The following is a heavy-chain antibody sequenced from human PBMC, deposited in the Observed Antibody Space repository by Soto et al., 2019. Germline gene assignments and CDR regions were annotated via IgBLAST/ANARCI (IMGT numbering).Heavy chain of an antibody. CDR3: ARAYSSGWYRPPSYYGMDV. V-gene: IGHV1-69*13. CDR1: GGTFSSYA. D-gene: IGHD6-19*01. CDR2: IIPIFGTA. J-gene: IGHJ6*02. Sequence: ASVKVSCKASGGTFSSYAISWVRQAPGRGLEWMGGIIPIFGTANYAQKFQGRVTITADESTSTAYMELSSLRSEDTAVYYCARAYSSGWYRPPSYYGMDVWGQGTTVTVS.